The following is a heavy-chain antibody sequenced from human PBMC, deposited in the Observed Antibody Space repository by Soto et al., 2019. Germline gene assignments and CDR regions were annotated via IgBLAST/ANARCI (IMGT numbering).Heavy chain of an antibody. D-gene: IGHD3-3*01. CDR3: AREFYTIFGVVTSTPPYGMDV. CDR1: GGSISSGDYY. CDR2: IYYSGST. Sequence: PSETLSLTCTVSGGSISSGDYYWSWIRQPPGKGLEWIGYIYYSGSTYYNPSPKSRVTISVDTSKNQFSLKLSSVTAADTAVYYCAREFYTIFGVVTSTPPYGMDVWGQGTTVTVSS. V-gene: IGHV4-30-4*01. J-gene: IGHJ6*02.